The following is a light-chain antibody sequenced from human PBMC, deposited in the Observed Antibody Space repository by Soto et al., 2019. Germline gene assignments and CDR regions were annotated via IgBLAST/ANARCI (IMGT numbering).Light chain of an antibody. CDR2: SNN. Sequence: QSVLTQPPSASGTPGQRVTISCSGSSSNIGDNSVNWYQHLPGTAPKLLIYSNNQRPSGVPDRFSGSKSGTSASLAISGLQSEDEADYYCAAWDDSLNGAVFGGGTKLTVL. V-gene: IGLV1-44*01. CDR1: SSNIGDNS. CDR3: AAWDDSLNGAV. J-gene: IGLJ7*01.